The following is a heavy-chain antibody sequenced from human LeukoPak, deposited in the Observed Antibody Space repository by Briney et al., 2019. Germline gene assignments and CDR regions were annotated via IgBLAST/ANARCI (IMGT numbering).Heavy chain of an antibody. CDR3: ARLSYDSSGYKYYFDY. Sequence: SETLSLTCTVSGGSISSSSYYWGWIRQPPGKGLEWIGSIYYSGSTYYNPSLKSRVTISVDTSKNQFSLELSSVTAADTAVYYCARLSYDSSGYKYYFDYWGQGTLVTVSS. CDR1: GGSISSSSYY. J-gene: IGHJ4*02. V-gene: IGHV4-39*01. D-gene: IGHD3-22*01. CDR2: IYYSGST.